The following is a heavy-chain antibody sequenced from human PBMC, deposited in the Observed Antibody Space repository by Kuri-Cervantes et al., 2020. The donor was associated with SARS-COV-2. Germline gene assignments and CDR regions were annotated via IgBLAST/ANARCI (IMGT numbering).Heavy chain of an antibody. V-gene: IGHV3-30*18. Sequence: GGSLRLSCAASGFTFSSYGMHWVRQAPGKGLEWVAVISYDGSNKYYADSVKGRFTISRDNAKNSLYLQMNSLRAEDTAVYYCAKLIWGSYYYYTDVWGKGTTVTVSS. J-gene: IGHJ6*03. CDR1: GFTFSSYG. D-gene: IGHD7-27*01. CDR3: AKLIWGSYYYYTDV. CDR2: ISYDGSNK.